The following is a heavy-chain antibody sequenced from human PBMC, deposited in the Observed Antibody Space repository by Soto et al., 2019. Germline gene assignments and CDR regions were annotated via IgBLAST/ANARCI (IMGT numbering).Heavy chain of an antibody. V-gene: IGHV3-64D*06. CDR2: LSSNGIGT. CDR3: VKDMGQAAVGIRYPYGLDV. Sequence: GGSLRLSCSGSGFTVSSFGMHWVRQAPGKGLEHVSTLSSNGIGTYYADSVKGRFTFSRDTSKNTLYLQMSSLRTEDTAVYYCVKDMGQAAVGIRYPYGLDVWGLGTTVTVSS. D-gene: IGHD6-13*01. J-gene: IGHJ6*02. CDR1: GFTVSSFG.